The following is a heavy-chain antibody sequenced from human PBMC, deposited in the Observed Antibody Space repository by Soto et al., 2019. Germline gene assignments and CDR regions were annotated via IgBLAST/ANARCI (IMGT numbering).Heavy chain of an antibody. CDR1: GYSFTSYW. CDR3: ARLPVSGSSSYYYYGMDV. Sequence: GESLKISCKGSGYSFTSYWISWVRQMPGKGLEWMGGIDPSDSYTNYSPSFQGHVTISADKSISTAYLQWSSLKASDTAMYYCARLPVSGSSSYYYYGMDVWGQGTTVTVSS. V-gene: IGHV5-10-1*01. D-gene: IGHD6-6*01. CDR2: IDPSDSYT. J-gene: IGHJ6*02.